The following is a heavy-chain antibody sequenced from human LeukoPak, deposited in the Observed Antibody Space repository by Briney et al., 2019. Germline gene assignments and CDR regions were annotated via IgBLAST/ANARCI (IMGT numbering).Heavy chain of an antibody. CDR3: AKAGIAVPATPEY. Sequence: GGSLRLSCAASGFTFSSYAMDWVRQAPGKGLEWVSVISSSGDTTYYSDSVEGRFIISRDNSRNTLYLQTNSLRVDDTAVYYCAKAGIAVPATPEYCGQGTQVTVSS. CDR2: ISSSGDTT. D-gene: IGHD6-19*01. CDR1: GFTFSSYA. J-gene: IGHJ4*02. V-gene: IGHV3-23*01.